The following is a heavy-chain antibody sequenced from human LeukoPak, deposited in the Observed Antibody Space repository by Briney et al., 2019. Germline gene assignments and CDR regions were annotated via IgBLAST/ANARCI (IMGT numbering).Heavy chain of an antibody. CDR1: GFTFSYYA. CDR2: ISYDGSNK. J-gene: IGHJ4*02. V-gene: IGHV3-30*19. D-gene: IGHD6-19*01. CDR3: ARERHGSGWSFDY. Sequence: GGSLRLSCAASGFTFSYYAIHWVRQAPGKGLEWVAVISYDGSNKYYADSVKGRFTISRDNSKNTLYLQMNSLRAEDTAAYYCARERHGSGWSFDYWGQGTLVTVSS.